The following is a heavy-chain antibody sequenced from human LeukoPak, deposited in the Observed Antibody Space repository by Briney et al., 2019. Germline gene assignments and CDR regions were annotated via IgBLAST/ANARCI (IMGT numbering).Heavy chain of an antibody. CDR3: ARVCDSSGYYPVYYFDY. Sequence: PSRTLSLTCTVSGGSISSGGYYWSWIRQHPGKGLEWIGYIYYSGSTYYNPSLKSRVTISVDTSKNQFSLKLSSVTAADTAVYYCARVCDSSGYYPVYYFDYWGQGTLVTVSS. J-gene: IGHJ4*02. D-gene: IGHD3-22*01. CDR1: GGSISSGGYY. V-gene: IGHV4-31*03. CDR2: IYYSGST.